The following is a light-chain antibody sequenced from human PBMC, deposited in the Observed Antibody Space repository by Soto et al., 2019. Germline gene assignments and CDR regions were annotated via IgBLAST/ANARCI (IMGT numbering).Light chain of an antibody. CDR1: QSISNW. Sequence: DIQMTKSPSTLSASVGDRVTITCRANQSISNWLAGYQQRPGKAPNLLISDASSLKSGVPSRFRGSGYGREFTLSISNLQPDDLATYYCQQYNSSPLTFGGGTKVEIK. J-gene: IGKJ4*02. CDR3: QQYNSSPLT. CDR2: DAS. V-gene: IGKV1-5*01.